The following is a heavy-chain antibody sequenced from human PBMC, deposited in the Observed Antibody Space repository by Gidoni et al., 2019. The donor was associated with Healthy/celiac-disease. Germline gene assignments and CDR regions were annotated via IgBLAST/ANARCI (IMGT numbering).Heavy chain of an antibody. V-gene: IGHV3-74*01. D-gene: IGHD3-3*01. Sequence: EVQLVESGGGLVQPGGSLRLSCAASGFTFSSYWMHWVRQAPGKGLVWVSRINSDGSSTSYADSVKGRFTISRDNAKNTLYLQMNSLRAEDTAVYYCARGRFLEWLSLLGGMDVWGQGTTVTVSS. CDR2: INSDGSST. J-gene: IGHJ6*02. CDR1: GFTFSSYW. CDR3: ARGRFLEWLSLLGGMDV.